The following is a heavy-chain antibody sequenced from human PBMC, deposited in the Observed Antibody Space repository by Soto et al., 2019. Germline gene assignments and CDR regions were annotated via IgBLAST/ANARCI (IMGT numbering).Heavy chain of an antibody. Sequence: EVQLLESGGSLVQPGGSLRLSCAASGFTFSSYAMSWVRQAPGEGLEWVAGISGSDGSTYYADSVQGRFTISRDNSKNTLYLQMNSLRAEDTAVYYGAKAAEFRVDYYMDVWGKGTTVTVSS. V-gene: IGHV3-23*01. CDR3: AKAAEFRVDYYMDV. CDR2: ISGSDGST. CDR1: GFTFSSYA. J-gene: IGHJ6*03. D-gene: IGHD6-13*01.